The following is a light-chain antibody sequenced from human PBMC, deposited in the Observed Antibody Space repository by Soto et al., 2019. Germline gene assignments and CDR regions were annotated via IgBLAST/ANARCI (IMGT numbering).Light chain of an antibody. CDR2: SNT. Sequence: QSVLTQQPSASGTPGQRVTISCSGSTSNIGRSTVSWYHQFPGAAPKLLIYSNTQRPLGVPVRFSGSKSDTSASLAISGLQSEDEADYYCATWNDGVFVFGIGTKVTVL. CDR3: ATWNDGVFV. CDR1: TSNIGRST. V-gene: IGLV1-44*01. J-gene: IGLJ1*01.